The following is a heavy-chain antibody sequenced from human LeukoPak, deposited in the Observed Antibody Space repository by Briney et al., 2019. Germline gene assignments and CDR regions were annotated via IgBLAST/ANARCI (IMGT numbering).Heavy chain of an antibody. V-gene: IGHV4-59*01. D-gene: IGHD3-9*01. CDR3: ARAHYDILTGYYYINY. J-gene: IGHJ4*02. Sequence: TPSETLSLTCTVSGDSITSYYWSWIRQPPGKGLEWIGYIYYSGSTNYIPSLKSRVSISVDTSKNQFSLKLSSVTAADTAVYYCARAHYDILTGYYYINYWGQGTLVTVSS. CDR2: IYYSGST. CDR1: GDSITSYY.